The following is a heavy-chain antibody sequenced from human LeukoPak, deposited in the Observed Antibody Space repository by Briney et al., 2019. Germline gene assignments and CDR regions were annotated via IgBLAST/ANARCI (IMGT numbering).Heavy chain of an antibody. Sequence: SETLSLTCTVSGGSISSSSYYWGWIRQPPGKGLEWIGSIYYSGSTYYNPSLKSRVTLSVDTSKNQFSLKLSSVTAADTAVYYCARASRVRGVIDYWGQGTLVTVSS. CDR2: IYYSGST. D-gene: IGHD3-10*01. CDR3: ARASRVRGVIDY. J-gene: IGHJ4*02. CDR1: GGSISSSSYY. V-gene: IGHV4-39*07.